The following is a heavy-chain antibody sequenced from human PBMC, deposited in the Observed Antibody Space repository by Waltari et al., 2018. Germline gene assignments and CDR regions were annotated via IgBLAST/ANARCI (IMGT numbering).Heavy chain of an antibody. V-gene: IGHV3-53*02. CDR3: ARVGKDTAWMDY. CDR2: IYSGGST. J-gene: IGHJ4*02. Sequence: EVQLVETGGGLIQPGGSLRLSCAASGFTVSSNYMSWVRQAPGKGLEWVSVIYSGGSTYYADSVKCRFTISRDNSKNTLYLQMNSLGAEDTAVYYCARVGKDTAWMDYWGQGTLVTVSS. D-gene: IGHD5-18*01. CDR1: GFTVSSNY.